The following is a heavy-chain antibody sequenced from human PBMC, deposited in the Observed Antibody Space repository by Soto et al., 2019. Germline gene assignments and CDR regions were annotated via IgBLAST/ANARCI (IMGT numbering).Heavy chain of an antibody. J-gene: IGHJ6*03. V-gene: IGHV3-33*01. CDR2: IWYDGSNK. Sequence: QVQLVESGGGVVQPGMSLRLSCAASGFTFSSYGMHWVRQAPGKGLEWVAVIWYDGSNKYYADSVKGRFTISRDNSKNTLYLKMNSLRAEETAVYYCARDNLPSYVLRLSHYYYYYMDVWGKGTTVTVSS. D-gene: IGHD3-3*01. CDR1: GFTFSSYG. CDR3: ARDNLPSYVLRLSHYYYYYMDV.